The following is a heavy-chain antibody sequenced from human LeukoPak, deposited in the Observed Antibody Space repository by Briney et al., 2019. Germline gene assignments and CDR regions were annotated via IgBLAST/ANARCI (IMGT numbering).Heavy chain of an antibody. V-gene: IGHV3-23*01. CDR3: ARDDDYYDSSGYYYDYFDY. D-gene: IGHD3-22*01. CDR2: ISGSGDST. CDR1: GFTFSNYA. Sequence: GGSLRLSCAASGFTFSNYAIHWVRQAPGKGLEWVSGISGSGDSTYYADSVKGRFTISRDNAKNSLYVQMNSLRAEDTAVYYCARDDDYYDSSGYYYDYFDYWGQGTLVTVSS. J-gene: IGHJ4*02.